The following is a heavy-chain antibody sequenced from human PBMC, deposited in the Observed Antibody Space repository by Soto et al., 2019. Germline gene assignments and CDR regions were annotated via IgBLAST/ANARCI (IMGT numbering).Heavy chain of an antibody. Sequence: EVQLLESGGGLVQPGGSLRLSCAASGFTFSSYAMSWVRQAPGKGLEWVSAISGSGGSTYYADSVKGRFTISRDNSKNTLYLQMNSLRAEDTAVYYCAKDRKQPERTTPSRDYYGMDVWGQGTTVTVSS. J-gene: IGHJ6*02. CDR2: ISGSGGST. V-gene: IGHV3-23*01. CDR1: GFTFSSYA. CDR3: AKDRKQPERTTPSRDYYGMDV. D-gene: IGHD1-7*01.